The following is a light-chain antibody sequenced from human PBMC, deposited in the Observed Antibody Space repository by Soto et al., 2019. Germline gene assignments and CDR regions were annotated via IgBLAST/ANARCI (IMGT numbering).Light chain of an antibody. CDR3: MQGTHWPIT. Sequence: DVVVTQSPLSLPVTLGQAASISCRSSQSLVYRDGNTYLSWFHQRTGQSPRRLIYKVSNRDSGVPDRFSGSGSGTDFTLKISRVEAEDVGVYYCMQGTHWPITFGQGTRLEIK. J-gene: IGKJ5*01. V-gene: IGKV2-30*01. CDR1: QSLVYRDGNTY. CDR2: KVS.